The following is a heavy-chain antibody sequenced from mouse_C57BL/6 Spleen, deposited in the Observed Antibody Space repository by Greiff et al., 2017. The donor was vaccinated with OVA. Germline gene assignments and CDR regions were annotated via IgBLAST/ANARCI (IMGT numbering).Heavy chain of an antibody. V-gene: IGHV5-17*01. Sequence: EVQLVESGGGLVKPGGSLKLSCAASGFTFSDYGMHWVRQAPEKGLEWVAYICSGSSSIYYADTVKGRFTISRDNAKNTLFLQMTSLRSEDTAMYYWAREDVEAWFAYWGQGTLVTVSA. CDR2: ICSGSSSI. J-gene: IGHJ3*01. CDR3: AREDVEAWFAY. CDR1: GFTFSDYG.